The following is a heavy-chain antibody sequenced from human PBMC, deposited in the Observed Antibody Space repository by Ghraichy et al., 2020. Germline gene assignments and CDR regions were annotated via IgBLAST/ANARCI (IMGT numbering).Heavy chain of an antibody. D-gene: IGHD3-10*01. V-gene: IGHV3-23*01. CDR1: GFTFSSYA. J-gene: IGHJ4*02. Sequence: GGSLRLSCAASGFTFSSYAMSWVRQAPGKGLEWVSAIRGSGGSTYYAASVKGGFTISKDDSKNTLYLQMNSLRAEDTAVYYCAKVRGGSGSYGVGFGYLDCWGQGTLVTVSS. CDR3: AKVRGGSGSYGVGFGYLDC. CDR2: IRGSGGST.